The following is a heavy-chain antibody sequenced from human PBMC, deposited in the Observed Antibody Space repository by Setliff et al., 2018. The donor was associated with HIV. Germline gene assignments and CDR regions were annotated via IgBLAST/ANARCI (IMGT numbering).Heavy chain of an antibody. Sequence: ASVKVSCKASGYTFTGHYMHWVRQAPGQGLEWMGWINPNSGDTNYAQKFQGRVTMTTDTSISTAYVELSRLRSDDTAVYYCAKGEEAVAPSAAFDIWGQGTMVTVSS. CDR3: AKGEEAVAPSAAFDI. D-gene: IGHD6-19*01. J-gene: IGHJ3*02. V-gene: IGHV1-2*02. CDR1: GYTFTGHY. CDR2: INPNSGDT.